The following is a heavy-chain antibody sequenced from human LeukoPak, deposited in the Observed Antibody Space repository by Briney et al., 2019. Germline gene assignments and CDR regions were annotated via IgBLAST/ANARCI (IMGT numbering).Heavy chain of an antibody. V-gene: IGHV4-34*01. CDR1: GGSISTYY. D-gene: IGHD4-23*01. CDR2: INHSGST. CDR3: ARHGDYGGNYTNWFDP. Sequence: SETLSLTCTVSGGSISTYYWSWIRQPPGKGREGRGEINHSGSTNYNPSRKSRVTISVDTSKNQFSLKLSSVTAADTAVYYCARHGDYGGNYTNWFDPWGQGTLVTVSS. J-gene: IGHJ5*02.